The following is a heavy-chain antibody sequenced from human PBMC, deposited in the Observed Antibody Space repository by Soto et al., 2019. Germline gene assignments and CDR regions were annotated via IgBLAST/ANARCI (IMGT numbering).Heavy chain of an antibody. V-gene: IGHV3-7*01. CDR1: RFTFSGYW. Sequence: EVQLVESGGGLVQPGRSLTLSCVASRFTFSGYWMSWVRQAPGKGLEWVANIKQDGSKKYYVDSVKGRFTISRDNAKNSLYLQMNSLRAEDTAVYYCARGTCSSSTCYAIYFDSWGQGTLVTVSS. D-gene: IGHD2-2*01. CDR3: ARGTCSSSTCYAIYFDS. J-gene: IGHJ4*02. CDR2: IKQDGSKK.